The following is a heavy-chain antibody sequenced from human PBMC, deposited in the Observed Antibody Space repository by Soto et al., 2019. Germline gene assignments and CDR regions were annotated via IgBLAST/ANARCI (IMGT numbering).Heavy chain of an antibody. CDR1: GYTFTSSG. CDR3: ARAFFYQGSDSRGYSFDAFDF. CDR2: ISAHTGSS. Sequence: QVQLVQSGAEVKKPGASVKVSCKASGYTFTSSGMSWVRQAPGQGLEWMGWISAHTGSSEYAQRFQSRVTMTTDRSTSTAYNELRSPRSDDTAGYYCARAFFYQGSDSRGYSFDAFDFWGPGTLVTVSS. V-gene: IGHV1-18*01. J-gene: IGHJ3*01. D-gene: IGHD3-22*01.